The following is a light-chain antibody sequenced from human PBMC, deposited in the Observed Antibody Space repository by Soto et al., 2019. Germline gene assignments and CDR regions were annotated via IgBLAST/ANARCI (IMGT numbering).Light chain of an antibody. CDR2: SNN. CDR1: DSNIGRHS. CDR3: SAWDGSLNGYV. Sequence: QSVRTQPPSASGTPGQRVTISGSGSDSNIGRHSVNWYQQLPGTAPKVLIYSNNQRPSGVPGRFSGAQSGTSASLAISGLQSEEEAAYYCSAWDGSLNGYVFGTGTKLNVL. J-gene: IGLJ1*01. V-gene: IGLV1-44*01.